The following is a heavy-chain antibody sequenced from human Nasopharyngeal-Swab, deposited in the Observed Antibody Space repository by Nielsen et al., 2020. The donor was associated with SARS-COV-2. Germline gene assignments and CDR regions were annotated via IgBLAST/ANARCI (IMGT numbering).Heavy chain of an antibody. CDR2: ITGTGDTT. CDR1: GFTFSSYS. D-gene: IGHD6-13*01. V-gene: IGHV3-23*01. J-gene: IGHJ5*02. CDR3: ARPLSRDSTWTTEANWFDP. Sequence: GGSLRLSCAASGFTFSSYSMSWLRQAPGKGLEWVSTITGTGDTTYYADSVKGRFTISRDNSENTVYLQMNSLGAEDTALYHCARPLSRDSTWTTEANWFDPWGQGTLVTVSS.